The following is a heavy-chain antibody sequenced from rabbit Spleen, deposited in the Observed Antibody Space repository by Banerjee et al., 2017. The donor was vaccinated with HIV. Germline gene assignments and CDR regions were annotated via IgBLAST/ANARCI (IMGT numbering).Heavy chain of an antibody. J-gene: IGHJ4*01. CDR2: IYTGSGSA. Sequence: QEQLVESGGGLVQPEGSLTLTCTASGFTISSSYWICWVRQAPGKGLEWIGCIYTGSGSAYYASWVNGRFTISKTSSTVTLEMTSLTAADTATYFCAKYGSSLDLWGPGTLVTVS. D-gene: IGHD8-1*01. CDR1: GFTISSSYW. CDR3: AKYGSSLDL. V-gene: IGHV1S45*01.